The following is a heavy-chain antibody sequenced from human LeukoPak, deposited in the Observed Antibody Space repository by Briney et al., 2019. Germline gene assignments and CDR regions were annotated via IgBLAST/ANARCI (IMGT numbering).Heavy chain of an antibody. J-gene: IGHJ5*02. CDR1: GFTFSSYS. V-gene: IGHV3-23*01. CDR2: ISGSGGST. D-gene: IGHD1-26*01. CDR3: AKDLVENWFDP. Sequence: GGSLRLSCAASGFTFSSYSMNWVRQAPGKGLEWVSAISGSGGSTYYADSVKGRFTISRDNSKNTLYLQMNSLRAEDTAVYYCAKDLVENWFDPWGQGTLVTVSS.